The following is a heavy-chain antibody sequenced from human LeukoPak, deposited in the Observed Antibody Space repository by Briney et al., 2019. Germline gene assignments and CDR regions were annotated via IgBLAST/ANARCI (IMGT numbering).Heavy chain of an antibody. J-gene: IGHJ6*02. D-gene: IGHD3-9*01. V-gene: IGHV1-8*02. CDR3: ARGVPQKNYDILTGQYEYYYYGMDV. CDR2: MNPNSGNT. CDR1: GYTFTSYD. Sequence: ASVKVSCKASGYTFTSYDINWVRQATGQGLEWMGWMNPNSGNTGYAQKFQGRVTMTRNTSISAAYMELSSLRSEDTAVYYCARGVPQKNYDILTGQYEYYYYGMDVWGQGTTVTVSS.